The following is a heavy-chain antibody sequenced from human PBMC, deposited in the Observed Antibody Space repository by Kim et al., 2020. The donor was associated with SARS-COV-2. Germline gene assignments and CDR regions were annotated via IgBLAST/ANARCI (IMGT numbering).Heavy chain of an antibody. CDR3: ARDGYFDWLLYHYYGMDV. V-gene: IGHV3-74*01. J-gene: IGHJ6*02. CDR1: GFTFSSYW. CDR2: INSDGIST. Sequence: GGSLRLSCAASGFTFSSYWMHWVRQAPGKGLVWVSRINSDGISTSYADSVKGRLTISRDNAKNTLYLQMNSLRAEDTAVYYCARDGYFDWLLYHYYGMDVWGQGTTVTVSS. D-gene: IGHD3-9*01.